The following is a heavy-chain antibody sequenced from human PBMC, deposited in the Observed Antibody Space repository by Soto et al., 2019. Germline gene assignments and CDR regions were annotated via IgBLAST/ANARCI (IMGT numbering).Heavy chain of an antibody. CDR3: VRDRGYPDSFDV. Sequence: GGSLILSCLASRFTFSPFWMSWVRQGQGKGLEWVSRINSDGTITPHADSVKGRFTISRDNAKNTLYLQMHSLRAEDTALYFCVRDRGYPDSFDVWGRGTMVTVSS. CDR1: RFTFSPFW. D-gene: IGHD1-1*01. V-gene: IGHV3-74*01. CDR2: INSDGTIT. J-gene: IGHJ3*01.